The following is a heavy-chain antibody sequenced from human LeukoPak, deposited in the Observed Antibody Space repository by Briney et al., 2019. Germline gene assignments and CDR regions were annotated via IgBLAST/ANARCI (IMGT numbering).Heavy chain of an antibody. V-gene: IGHV4-30-2*01. Sequence: SETLSLTCAVSGGSISSGGYYWSWIRQPPGKGLEWIGYIYHSGSTYYNPSLKSRVTISVDRSKNQFSLKLSSVTAADTAVYYCASYSSSAGLIDYWGQGTLVTVSS. D-gene: IGHD6-6*01. CDR2: IYHSGST. CDR3: ASYSSSAGLIDY. CDR1: GGSISSGGYY. J-gene: IGHJ4*02.